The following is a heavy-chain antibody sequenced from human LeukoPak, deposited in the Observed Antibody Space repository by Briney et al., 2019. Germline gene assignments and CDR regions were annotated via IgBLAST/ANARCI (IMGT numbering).Heavy chain of an antibody. CDR2: INHSGST. J-gene: IGHJ4*02. V-gene: IGHV4-34*01. Sequence: SETLSLTCAVYGGSFSGYYWSWIRQPPGKGLEWIGEINHSGSTNYNPSLKSRVTISVDTSKNQFSLKLSSVTAADTAVYYCARSSREYYYGSGSYSDDYWGQGTLATVSS. D-gene: IGHD3-10*01. CDR3: ARSSREYYYGSGSYSDDY. CDR1: GGSFSGYY.